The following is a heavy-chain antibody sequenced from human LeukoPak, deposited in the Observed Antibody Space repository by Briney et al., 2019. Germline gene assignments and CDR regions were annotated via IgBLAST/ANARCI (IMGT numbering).Heavy chain of an antibody. CDR3: ARDRVSGSGSIDY. CDR2: ISYNGGST. J-gene: IGHJ4*02. D-gene: IGHD3-10*01. V-gene: IGHV3-64*02. CDR1: GFTFSNYA. Sequence: GGSLRLSCAASGFTFSNYAMHWVRQAPGKGLEYVSAISYNGGSTYYADSVKGRFTISRDNAKNSLYLQMNSLRAEDTAVYYCARDRVSGSGSIDYWGQGTLVTVSS.